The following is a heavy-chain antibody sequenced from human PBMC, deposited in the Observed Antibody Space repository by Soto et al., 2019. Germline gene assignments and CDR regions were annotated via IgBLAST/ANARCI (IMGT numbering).Heavy chain of an antibody. CDR1: GFSFRNYG. Sequence: GGSLRLSCAASGFSFRNYGMHWFRQAPGKGLEWVAVIWYAGTNKYYADSVKGRFTISRDNSENIMYLQMNSLRVEDTAVYYCARDIRSAYFDYWGQGA. V-gene: IGHV3-33*01. D-gene: IGHD2-21*01. J-gene: IGHJ4*02. CDR3: ARDIRSAYFDY. CDR2: IWYAGTNK.